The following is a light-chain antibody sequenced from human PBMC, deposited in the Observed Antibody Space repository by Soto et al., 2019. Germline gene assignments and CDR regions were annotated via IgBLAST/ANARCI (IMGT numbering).Light chain of an antibody. CDR1: QSLNIN. CDR2: GAS. J-gene: IGKJ1*01. CDR3: LQYNNWPPWT. Sequence: EIEMTQSPATLSVSPGERATLSCRASQSLNINLAWYQQKPGQAPRLLIYGASTRATGIPARFSGSGSGTEFTLTISSLQSEDFAVYYCLQYNNWPPWTFGQGTKVEIK. V-gene: IGKV3-15*01.